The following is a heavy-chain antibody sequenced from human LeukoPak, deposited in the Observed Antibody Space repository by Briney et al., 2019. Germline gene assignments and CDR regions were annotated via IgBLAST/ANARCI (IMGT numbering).Heavy chain of an antibody. J-gene: IGHJ4*02. CDR3: ARCERIAAAGSYYFDS. V-gene: IGHV4-39*01. Sequence: SETLSLTCAVSGGSISSSDYYWGWLRQPPGKGREWIGSIYYSGSTYYNPSLKRRVTISVVTSKIQFSLKLSSGTAADTAVYYCARCERIAAAGSYYFDSWGQGTLVTVSS. CDR1: GGSISSSDYY. D-gene: IGHD6-13*01. CDR2: IYYSGST.